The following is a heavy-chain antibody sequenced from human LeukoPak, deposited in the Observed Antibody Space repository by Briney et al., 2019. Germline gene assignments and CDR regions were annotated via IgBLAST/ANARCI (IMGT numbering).Heavy chain of an antibody. Sequence: GGSLRLSCETSGFTFNNYAVSWVRQAPGKGLEWVSSISGGGTTYYADSVKGRFTISRDSSQNTLYLQMNSLRAEDAAVYFCARGWSSVSYYFQHWGQGTLVTVSS. CDR2: ISGGGTT. CDR1: GFTFNNYA. J-gene: IGHJ4*02. D-gene: IGHD5/OR15-5a*01. V-gene: IGHV3-23*01. CDR3: ARGWSSVSYYFQH.